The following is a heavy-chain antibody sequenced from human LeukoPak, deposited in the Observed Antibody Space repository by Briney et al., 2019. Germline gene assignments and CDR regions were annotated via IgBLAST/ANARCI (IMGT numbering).Heavy chain of an antibody. J-gene: IGHJ5*02. CDR2: IIPILGIA. CDR3: ARGYCSGGSCYNNWFDP. D-gene: IGHD2-15*01. V-gene: IGHV1-69*04. CDR1: GGTFSSYA. Sequence: SVKVSCKTSGGTFSSYAISWVRQAPGQGLEWMGRIIPILGIANYAQKFQGRVTITADKSTSTAYMELSSLRSEDTAVYYCARGYCSGGSCYNNWFDPWGQGTLVTVSS.